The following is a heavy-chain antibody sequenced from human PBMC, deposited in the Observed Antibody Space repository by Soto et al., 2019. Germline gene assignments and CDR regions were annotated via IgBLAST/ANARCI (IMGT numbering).Heavy chain of an antibody. CDR1: GYTFTSYG. CDR3: ASGGSSGQPYYGMDV. Sequence: AASVKVSCKASGYTFTSYGISWVRQAPGQGLEWMGWISAYNGNTNYAQKLQGRVTMTTDTSTSTAYMELRSLRSEDTAVYYCASGGSSGQPYYGMDVWGQGTTVTVSS. J-gene: IGHJ6*02. V-gene: IGHV1-18*04. CDR2: ISAYNGNT. D-gene: IGHD3-22*01.